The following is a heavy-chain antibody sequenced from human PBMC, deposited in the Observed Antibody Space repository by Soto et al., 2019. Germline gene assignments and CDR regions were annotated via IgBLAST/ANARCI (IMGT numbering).Heavy chain of an antibody. CDR1: GFTFSSYA. CDR3: AKAMSSSWYHFDY. V-gene: IGHV3-23*01. J-gene: IGHJ4*02. D-gene: IGHD6-13*01. Sequence: LRLSCAGSGFTFSSYAMSWVRRAPGKGLEWVSAISASGGATYYADSVRGRFTISRDNSKNTLYLQMNSLRAEDTAMYYCAKAMSSSWYHFDYWGQGTLVTVSS. CDR2: ISASGGAT.